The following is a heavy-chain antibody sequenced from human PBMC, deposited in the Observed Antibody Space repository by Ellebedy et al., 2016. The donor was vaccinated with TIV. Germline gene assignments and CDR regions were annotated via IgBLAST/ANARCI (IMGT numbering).Heavy chain of an antibody. Sequence: GGSLRLSXAASGFTFSSYAMTWVRQAPGKGLEWVSAISGSASNTYYADSVKGRFTISRDNSKNTLYLLMNSLRAEDTAVYYCALGDTMVRHWGQGTLVTVSS. CDR2: ISGSASNT. D-gene: IGHD3-10*01. V-gene: IGHV3-23*01. J-gene: IGHJ1*01. CDR3: ALGDTMVRH. CDR1: GFTFSSYA.